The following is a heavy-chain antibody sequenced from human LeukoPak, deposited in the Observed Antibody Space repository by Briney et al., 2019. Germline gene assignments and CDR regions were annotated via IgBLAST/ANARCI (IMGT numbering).Heavy chain of an antibody. CDR3: ARSICSSASCYWKWIDC. CDR2: ISIGSCTI. J-gene: IGHJ4*02. Sequence: PGGTLSLSRAASGFTLSSHSMNWVRQAPGRGQEWVSYISIGSCTIYFAGSVKGRFTISRENDKNSLYLQKNSLRAEDTAVYYCARSICSSASCYWKWIDCWGQGAMVTVSS. CDR1: GFTLSSHS. V-gene: IGHV3-48*01. D-gene: IGHD2-2*01.